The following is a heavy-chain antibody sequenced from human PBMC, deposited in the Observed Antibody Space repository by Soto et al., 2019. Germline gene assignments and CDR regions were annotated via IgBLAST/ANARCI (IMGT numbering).Heavy chain of an antibody. D-gene: IGHD2-15*01. CDR3: AKEDCSGGSCYSDYQYYYGMDV. V-gene: IGHV3-30*18. Sequence: QVQLVESGGGVVQPGRSLRLSCAASGFTFSGYGVHWVRQAPGKGLEWVAVISYDGSNKYYADSVKGRFTISRDNSKNTRYLQMNSLRAEDTAVYYCAKEDCSGGSCYSDYQYYYGMDVWGQGTTVTVSS. CDR1: GFTFSGYG. J-gene: IGHJ6*02. CDR2: ISYDGSNK.